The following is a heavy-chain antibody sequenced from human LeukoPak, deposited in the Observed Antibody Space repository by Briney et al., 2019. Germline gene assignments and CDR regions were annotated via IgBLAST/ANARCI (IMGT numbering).Heavy chain of an antibody. D-gene: IGHD5-12*01. Sequence: PGGSLRLSCAASGFTVSSKYMSWVRQAPGKGLEWVSVIYSGGSTYYADSVKGRFTISRDNSKNTLYLQMNSLRAEDTAVYYCPRDGYSGYVVYWGQGTLVTVSS. V-gene: IGHV3-66*01. J-gene: IGHJ4*02. CDR3: PRDGYSGYVVY. CDR2: IYSGGST. CDR1: GFTVSSKY.